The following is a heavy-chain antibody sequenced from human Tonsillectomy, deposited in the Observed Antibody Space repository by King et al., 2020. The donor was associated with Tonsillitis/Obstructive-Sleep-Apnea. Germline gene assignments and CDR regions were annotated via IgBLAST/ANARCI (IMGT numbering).Heavy chain of an antibody. CDR2: ISGSGGST. CDR3: AKVKGRVVIAILGGYYLDY. J-gene: IGHJ4*02. CDR1: GFTFSSYA. Sequence: VQLVESGGGLVQPGGSLRLSCAASGFTFSSYAMSRVRQAPGKGLEWVSAISGSGGSTYYTDSVKGRFTISRDNSKNTLYLQMNSLRAEDTVVYYCAKVKGRVVIAILGGYYLDYWGQGTLVTVSS. V-gene: IGHV3-23*04. D-gene: IGHD2-21*01.